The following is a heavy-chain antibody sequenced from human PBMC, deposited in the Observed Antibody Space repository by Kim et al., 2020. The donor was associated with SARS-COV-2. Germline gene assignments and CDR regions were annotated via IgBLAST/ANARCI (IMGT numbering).Heavy chain of an antibody. CDR1: GYDFTSYW. CDR3: VRHVARWDRTSSLRAREIDS. CDR2: IYAGDSNT. Sequence: GESLKISCKASGYDFTSYWIGWVRQVPGKGLEWMGVIYAGDSNTRFNPSFEGQVAISADKSITTAYLEWSGLKASDTAMYYCVRHVARWDRTSSLRAREIDSWGQGTLVTVSS. V-gene: IGHV5-51*01. D-gene: IGHD6-6*01. J-gene: IGHJ4*02.